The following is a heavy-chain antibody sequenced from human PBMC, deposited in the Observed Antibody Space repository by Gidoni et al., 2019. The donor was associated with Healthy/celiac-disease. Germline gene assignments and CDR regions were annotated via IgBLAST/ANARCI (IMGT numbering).Heavy chain of an antibody. CDR2: ISYDGSNK. CDR3: ARVVAATQYYYYYYMDV. CDR1: GFTFSSYG. Sequence: QVQLVESGGGVVQPGRSLRLSCAASGFTFSSYGMHWVRQAPGKGLEWVAVISYDGSNKYYADSVKGRFTISRDNSKNTLYLQMNSLRAEDTAVYYCARVVAATQYYYYYYMDVWGKGTTVTVSS. V-gene: IGHV3-30*03. J-gene: IGHJ6*03. D-gene: IGHD2-15*01.